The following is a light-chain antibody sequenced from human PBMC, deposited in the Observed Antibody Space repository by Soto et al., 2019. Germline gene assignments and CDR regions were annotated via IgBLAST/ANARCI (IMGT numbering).Light chain of an antibody. J-gene: IGKJ1*01. CDR2: GAS. Sequence: VLMQSPGTLSFSPRERATLSCRASQSVSSSYLAWYQQKPGQAPRLLIYGASSRATGIPDRFSGSGSGTDFTLTISSLEPEDFAGYYCQQYGSSRTFGQGTKVDIK. CDR3: QQYGSSRT. CDR1: QSVSSSY. V-gene: IGKV3-20*01.